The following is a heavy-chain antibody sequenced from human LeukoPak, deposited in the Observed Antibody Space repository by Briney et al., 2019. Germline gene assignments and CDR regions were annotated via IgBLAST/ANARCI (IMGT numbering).Heavy chain of an antibody. CDR2: IYYSGTT. V-gene: IGHV4-31*03. CDR3: ARGGSGSYYSVYYAVDV. J-gene: IGHJ6*02. D-gene: IGHD1-26*01. CDR1: GGSISSGGDF. Sequence: PSQTLSLTCTVSGGSISSGGDFWSWIRQRPGKGLEWIGFIYYSGTTYSNPSLKSRVAISAGTSKNEFSLKLNSLTAAVTAVYYCARGGSGSYYSVYYAVDVWGQGTTVTVS.